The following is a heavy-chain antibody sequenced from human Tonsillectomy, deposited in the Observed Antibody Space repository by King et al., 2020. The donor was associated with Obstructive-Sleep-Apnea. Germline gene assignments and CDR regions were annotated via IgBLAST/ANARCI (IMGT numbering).Heavy chain of an antibody. CDR1: GASISSYY. J-gene: IGHJ5*02. CDR3: ARRLGSSGWFFFDP. D-gene: IGHD6-19*01. V-gene: IGHV4-59*08. Sequence: VQLQESGPGLVKPSETLSLTCTVSGASISSYYWSWIRQPPGKGLEWIGYIYYSGSTNYNPSLKSRVTISVDTSKNQFSLKLRSVTAADTAVYYCARRLGSSGWFFFDPWGQGALVTVS. CDR2: IYYSGST.